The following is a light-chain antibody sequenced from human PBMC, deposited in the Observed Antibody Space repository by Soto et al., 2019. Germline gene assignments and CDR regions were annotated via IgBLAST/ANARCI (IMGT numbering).Light chain of an antibody. CDR3: QQRSNWPIT. V-gene: IGKV3-11*01. CDR2: DAS. Sequence: IVMTQSPATLSVSPGERATLSCRATRSVSSYLAWYQQKPGQAPRLLSYDASSRPTDIPARFSGIGSGTDFTLTISSLEPEDFALYYCQQRSNWPITFGQGTRLEIK. J-gene: IGKJ5*01. CDR1: RSVSSY.